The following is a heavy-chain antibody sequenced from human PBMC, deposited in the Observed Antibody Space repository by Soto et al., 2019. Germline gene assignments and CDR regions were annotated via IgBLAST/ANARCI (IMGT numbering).Heavy chain of an antibody. CDR3: ASAGPDPHGATVTTEGADAFDI. J-gene: IGHJ3*02. CDR2: IYYSGST. CDR1: GGSISSGDYY. D-gene: IGHD4-17*01. V-gene: IGHV4-30-4*01. Sequence: HVQLQESGPGLVKPSQTLSLTCTVSGGSISSGDYYWSWIRQPPGKVLEWIGYIYYSGSTSYNPCPKSRVTKSVDTSKNQVPMTQSAAPAADTAVYYSASAGPDPHGATVTTEGADAFDIWGQGTMVTVSS.